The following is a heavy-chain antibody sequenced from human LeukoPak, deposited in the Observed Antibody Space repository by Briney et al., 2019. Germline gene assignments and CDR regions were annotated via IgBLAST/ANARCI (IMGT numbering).Heavy chain of an antibody. Sequence: SVKVSCKASGGTFSSYAISWVRQAPGQGLEWMGGIIPFFGTANYAQKFQGRVTITADESTSTAYMELSSLRSEDTAVYYRATGLRAQYQLPYYFDYWGQGTLVTVSS. D-gene: IGHD2-2*01. J-gene: IGHJ4*02. CDR3: ATGLRAQYQLPYYFDY. CDR1: GGTFSSYA. CDR2: IIPFFGTA. V-gene: IGHV1-69*13.